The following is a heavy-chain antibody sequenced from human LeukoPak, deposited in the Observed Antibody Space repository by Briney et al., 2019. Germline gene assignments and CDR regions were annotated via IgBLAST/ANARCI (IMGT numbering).Heavy chain of an antibody. CDR2: IRYDGSNK. V-gene: IGHV3-30*02. CDR3: VATRVGYFDY. CDR1: GFTFSSYG. D-gene: IGHD5-24*01. J-gene: IGHJ4*02. Sequence: PGRSLRLSCAASGFTFSSYGMHWVRQAPGKGLEWVAFIRYDGSNKYYADSVKGRFTISRDNSKNTLYLQMNSLRAEDTAVYYCVATRVGYFDYWGQGTLVTVSS.